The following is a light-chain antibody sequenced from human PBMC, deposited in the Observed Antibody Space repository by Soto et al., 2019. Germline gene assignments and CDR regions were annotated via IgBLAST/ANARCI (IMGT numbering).Light chain of an antibody. CDR1: QRVRSN. CDR2: GAF. CDR3: QQYKDGPLT. V-gene: IGKV3-15*01. Sequence: EIVMTQSPVTLSVSPGERATLSCRASQRVRSNLAWYQQKPGQAPSLRIYGAFPRATGIPTRFSGTGSGTEFTLTISSLQAEDFVRYYCQQYKDGPLTFGQGTK. J-gene: IGKJ1*01.